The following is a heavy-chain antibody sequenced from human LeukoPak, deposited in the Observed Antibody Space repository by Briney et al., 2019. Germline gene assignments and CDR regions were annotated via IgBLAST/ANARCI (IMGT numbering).Heavy chain of an antibody. V-gene: IGHV4-59*01. CDR2: ISYSGST. J-gene: IGHJ4*02. Sequence: SETLSLTCTVSGGSISSYYWSWIRQPPGKGLEWIGYISYSGSTNYNPSLKSRVAISVDTSRNQFSLKLSSVTAADTAVYYCARGRLGGSGSYYNVLDYWGQGTLVTVSS. CDR3: ARGRLGGSGSYYNVLDY. D-gene: IGHD3-10*01. CDR1: GGSISSYY.